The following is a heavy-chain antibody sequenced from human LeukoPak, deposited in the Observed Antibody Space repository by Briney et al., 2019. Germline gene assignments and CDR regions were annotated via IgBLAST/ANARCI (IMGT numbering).Heavy chain of an antibody. D-gene: IGHD2-15*01. CDR3: ARTPEKHIDY. CDR1: DYIFTVYN. V-gene: IGHV1-18*01. Sequence: GASVKVSCKASDYIFTVYNITWVRQAPGQGLEWMGRFSVYTGHTDFAQNFQDRVTMTADTSTTTAYMELKSLRSDDTAVYYCARTPEKHIDYWGQGTLVTVSS. J-gene: IGHJ4*02. CDR2: FSVYTGHT.